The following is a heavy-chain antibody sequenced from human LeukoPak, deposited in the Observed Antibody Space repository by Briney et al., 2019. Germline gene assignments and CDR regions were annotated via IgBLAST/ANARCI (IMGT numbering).Heavy chain of an antibody. V-gene: IGHV3-11*03. J-gene: IGHJ4*02. CDR3: AAGTAADF. D-gene: IGHD6-13*01. CDR2: ISSSSSCT. CDR1: GIPFSDYY. Sequence: KSGGSLRLSCVVSGIPFSDYYMNWIRKAPGEGLEWISYISSSSSCTDYADSVKGRFTISRDNAKSALYLQMHSLRLEDTAVYYCAAGTAADFWGQGTLVTVSS.